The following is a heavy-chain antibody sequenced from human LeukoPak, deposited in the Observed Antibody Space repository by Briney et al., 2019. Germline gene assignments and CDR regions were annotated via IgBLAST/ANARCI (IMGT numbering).Heavy chain of an antibody. J-gene: IGHJ4*02. CDR1: GFTISRSS. V-gene: IGHV3-64*01. D-gene: IGHD2-2*03. Sequence: ETGGSLRLSCAASGFTISRSSMHWVRQAPGKGLEFVSAISRSGGNTYYANSVKGRFTISRDTSKNTLYLQVGSLRVEDMAVYYCARVGDRSGIGYSHWGQGTLVTVSS. CDR3: ARVGDRSGIGYSH. CDR2: ISRSGGNT.